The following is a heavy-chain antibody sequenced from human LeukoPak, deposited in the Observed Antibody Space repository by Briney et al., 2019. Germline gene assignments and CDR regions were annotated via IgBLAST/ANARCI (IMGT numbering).Heavy chain of an antibody. CDR1: GGSISSYY. Sequence: PSETLSLTCTVSGGSISSYYWSWIRQPPGKGLEWIGYIYYSGSTNYNPSLKSRVTISVDTSKNQFSLKLSSVTAADTAVYYCARAAYYSDYWGQGTLVTVSS. V-gene: IGHV4-59*08. CDR3: ARAAYYSDY. J-gene: IGHJ4*02. D-gene: IGHD6-25*01. CDR2: IYYSGST.